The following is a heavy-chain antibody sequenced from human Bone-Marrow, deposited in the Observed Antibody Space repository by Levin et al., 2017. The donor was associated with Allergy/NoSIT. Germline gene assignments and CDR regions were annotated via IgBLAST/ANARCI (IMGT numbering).Heavy chain of an antibody. J-gene: IGHJ4*02. V-gene: IGHV3-33*01. CDR1: GFIFSTYT. Sequence: LSLTCAASGFIFSTYTMHWVRQAPGKGLEWVAVIWYDGSKMFYADSVKGRFTISRDNSKKTTHLQMNNLRVEDMGVYYCARDGRDKTAVADSDWLSHFDYWGQGTLVTVSS. CDR2: IWYDGSKM. CDR3: ARDGRDKTAVADSDWLSHFDY. D-gene: IGHD3-9*01.